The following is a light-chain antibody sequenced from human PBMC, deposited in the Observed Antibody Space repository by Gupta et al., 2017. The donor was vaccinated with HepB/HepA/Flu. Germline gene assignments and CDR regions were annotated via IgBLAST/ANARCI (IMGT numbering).Light chain of an antibody. CDR3: QQYNNWPLT. Sequence: DIVMSQSPATLSVSPGERATLSCRASQSVSSNLAWYQQKPGQAPRLLIYGASTRATGIPARVSGSGSGTECTRTSSSLKSEDLAVYYGQQYNNWPLTFGGGTKVEIK. CDR2: GAS. V-gene: IGKV3-15*01. CDR1: QSVSSN. J-gene: IGKJ4*01.